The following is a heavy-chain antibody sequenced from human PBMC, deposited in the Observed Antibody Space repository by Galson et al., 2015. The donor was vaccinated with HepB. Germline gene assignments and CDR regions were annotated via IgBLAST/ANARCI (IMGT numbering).Heavy chain of an antibody. V-gene: IGHV1-18*04. J-gene: IGHJ4*02. CDR1: GYTFTSYG. CDR2: ISTYSGNT. CDR3: ARDLYYDSSGYSDQFDY. Sequence: SVKVSCKASGYTFTSYGISWVRQAPGQGLEWMGWISTYSGNTKYVQKFQGRVTMTTDTSTTTAYMELRSLRSDDTAVYYCARDLYYDSSGYSDQFDYWGQGTLVTVSS. D-gene: IGHD3-22*01.